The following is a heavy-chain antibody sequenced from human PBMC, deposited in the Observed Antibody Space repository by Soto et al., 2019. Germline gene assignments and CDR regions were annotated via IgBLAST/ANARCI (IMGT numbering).Heavy chain of an antibody. J-gene: IGHJ4*02. D-gene: IGHD3-22*01. CDR2: INPDSGGT. CDR3: ARDNWGSDYYESRARGH. CDR1: GYTFTAYY. V-gene: IGHV1-2*02. Sequence: QVQLVQSGTEVKKPGASVNVSCKASGYTFTAYYMHWVRQAPGQGLEGMGGINPDSGGTNYAQQFQGRVNMTTYTSIHTAYMELTSLKADYTGVYYCARDNWGSDYYESRARGHWGQGSLVTFSS.